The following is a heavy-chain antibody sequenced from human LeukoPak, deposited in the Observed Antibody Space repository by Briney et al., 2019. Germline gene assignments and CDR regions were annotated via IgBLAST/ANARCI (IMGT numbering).Heavy chain of an antibody. CDR1: GFTFSSYG. J-gene: IGHJ4*02. V-gene: IGHV3-30*18. Sequence: PGRSLRLSCAASGFTFSSYGMHWVRQAPGKGLEWVAVISYDGSNKYYADSVKGRFTISRDNSKNTLYLQMNSLRAEDTAVYYCANSRFWSNFDYWGQGTLVTVSS. CDR3: ANSRFWSNFDY. D-gene: IGHD3-3*01. CDR2: ISYDGSNK.